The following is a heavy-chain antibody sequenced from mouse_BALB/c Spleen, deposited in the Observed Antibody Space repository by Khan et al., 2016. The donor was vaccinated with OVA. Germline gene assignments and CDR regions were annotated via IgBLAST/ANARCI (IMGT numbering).Heavy chain of an antibody. D-gene: IGHD3-3*01. CDR1: GYTFTENT. Sequence: EVQLQQSGPELVKPGASVKISCKTSGYTFTENTLHWVKQSHGKSLEWIGVINPKNGVTSYNQKYKGQGTLTVDKSSSTAYMEFRSLTSEDSAVYYGARDAGRYWGQGTSVTVSS. V-gene: IGHV1-18*01. CDR2: INPKNGVT. J-gene: IGHJ4*01. CDR3: ARDAGRY.